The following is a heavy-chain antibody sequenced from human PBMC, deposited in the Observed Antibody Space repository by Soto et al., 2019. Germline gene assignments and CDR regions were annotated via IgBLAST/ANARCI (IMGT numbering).Heavy chain of an antibody. CDR3: AKAPRGTGTTTPFDY. J-gene: IGHJ4*02. V-gene: IGHV3-23*01. Sequence: GGSLRLSCAASGFTFSSYAMSWVRQAPGKGLEWVSAISGSGGSTYYADSVKGRFTISRDNSKNTLYLQMNSLRAEDTAVYYCAKAPRGTGTTTPFDYWGQGTLVTVSS. D-gene: IGHD1-1*01. CDR1: GFTFSSYA. CDR2: ISGSGGST.